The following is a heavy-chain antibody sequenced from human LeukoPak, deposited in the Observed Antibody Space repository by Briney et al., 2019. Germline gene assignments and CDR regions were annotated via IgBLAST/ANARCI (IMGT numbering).Heavy chain of an antibody. D-gene: IGHD3-3*01. Sequence: PGGSLRLSCAASGFTFSGSAMHWVRQASGKGLEWVGRIRSKANSYATAYAASVKGRFTISRDDSKNTAYLQMNSLKTEDTAVYYCTRLGEWLLNPYFDYWGQGTLVTVSS. V-gene: IGHV3-73*01. CDR2: IRSKANSYAT. CDR3: TRLGEWLLNPYFDY. CDR1: GFTFSGSA. J-gene: IGHJ4*02.